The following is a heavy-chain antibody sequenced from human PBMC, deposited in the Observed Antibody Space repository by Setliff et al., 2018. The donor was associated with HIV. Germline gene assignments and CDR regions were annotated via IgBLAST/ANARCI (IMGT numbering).Heavy chain of an antibody. J-gene: IGHJ4*02. CDR1: GASITSGSYY. V-gene: IGHV4-61*09. CDR3: ARDDSGYYYDY. Sequence: SETLSLTCNVSGASITSGSYYWSWIRRPAGKGLEWIGHIYSRGPTNYNPSLRSRVIISVDTSKNQLSLSLSSVTAADTAVYYCARDDSGYYYDYWGQGKLVTV. D-gene: IGHD3-22*01. CDR2: IYSRGPT.